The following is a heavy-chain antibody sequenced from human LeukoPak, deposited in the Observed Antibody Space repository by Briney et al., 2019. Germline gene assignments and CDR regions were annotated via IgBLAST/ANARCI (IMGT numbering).Heavy chain of an antibody. CDR2: IYHSGST. Sequence: SETLSPTCAVSGGSISSSNWWSWVRQPPGKGLEWIGEIYHSGSTNYNPSLKSRVTISVDKSKNQFSLKLSSVTAADTAVYYCARDRRNYGDYLAPLYYFDYWGQGTLVTVSS. D-gene: IGHD4-17*01. CDR1: GGSISSSNW. CDR3: ARDRRNYGDYLAPLYYFDY. V-gene: IGHV4-4*02. J-gene: IGHJ4*02.